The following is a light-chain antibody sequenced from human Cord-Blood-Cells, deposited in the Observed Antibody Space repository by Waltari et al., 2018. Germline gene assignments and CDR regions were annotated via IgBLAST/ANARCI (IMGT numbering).Light chain of an antibody. CDR1: QGIIRW. Sequence: DIQMTQSPSSVSAFVGDRVTIPCRASQGIIRWIAGYQQKPGQAPKLLIYAGSNLQSGVTSTISGIGAGADFDLTIRSLQPEDFATFYCQQANSFPPFPFGPGTKVNIK. CDR3: QQANSFPPFP. CDR2: AGS. J-gene: IGKJ3*01. V-gene: IGKV1-12*01.